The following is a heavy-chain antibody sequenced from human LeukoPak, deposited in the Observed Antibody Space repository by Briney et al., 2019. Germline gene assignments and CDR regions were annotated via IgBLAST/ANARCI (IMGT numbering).Heavy chain of an antibody. CDR1: GGSFSGYY. Sequence: SETLSLTCAVFGGSFSGYYWSWIRQPLGKGLEWIAEINNSGGTNYNPSLKSRVTISVDTSNNQFSLKLSSVTAADTAVYYCAGSRVWANSSWYYWFDPWGQGTLVTVSS. CDR2: INNSGGT. D-gene: IGHD3-22*01. J-gene: IGHJ5*02. CDR3: AGSRVWANSSWYYWFDP. V-gene: IGHV4-34*01.